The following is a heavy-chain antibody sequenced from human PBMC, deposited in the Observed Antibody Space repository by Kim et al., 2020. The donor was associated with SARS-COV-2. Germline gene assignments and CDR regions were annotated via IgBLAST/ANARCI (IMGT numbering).Heavy chain of an antibody. CDR3: SRLSRRAVQTGYYSV. J-gene: IGHJ4*02. CDR1: GGSMNSSGHY. Sequence: SETLSLTCSVSGGSMNSSGHYWAWIRQPPGKGLEWIGTLFYAGSTNCEPSLKSRVTISIDTSKNQFSLKLTSVTAADTAMYYCSRLSRRAVQTGYYSVWGQGTLVTVSS. V-gene: IGHV4-39*01. D-gene: IGHD3-9*01. CDR2: LFYAGST.